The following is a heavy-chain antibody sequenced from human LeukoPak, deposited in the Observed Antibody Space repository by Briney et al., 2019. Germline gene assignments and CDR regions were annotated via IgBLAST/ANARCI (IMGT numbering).Heavy chain of an antibody. CDR2: MHYTGNT. V-gene: IGHV4-30-4*08. Sequence: PSETLSLTCTVSGDSITSGDYYWTWIRQPPGKGLEWVAYMHYTGNTYYNSSLKSRLTISVDTSKNQFSLRLSFVTAVDTAMYYCARHLSGSSWFDPWGQGTLVTVSS. CDR3: ARHLSGSSWFDP. D-gene: IGHD1-26*01. J-gene: IGHJ5*02. CDR1: GDSITSGDYY.